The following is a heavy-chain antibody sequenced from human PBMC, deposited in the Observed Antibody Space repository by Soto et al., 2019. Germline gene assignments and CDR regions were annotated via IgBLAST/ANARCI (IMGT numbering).Heavy chain of an antibody. CDR3: RRGKLRFLEWLPDGYGMDV. V-gene: IGHV1-18*01. CDR2: ISAYNVNT. D-gene: IGHD3-3*01. CDR1: GYTFTSYG. J-gene: IGHJ6*02. Sequence: ASVKVSCKASGYTFTSYGISWVRQAPGQGLEWMGWISAYNVNTNHAQKLQGRVTLTTDTSTSTSYMELRSLRADDTAVYYCRRGKLRFLEWLPDGYGMDVWGQGTKVTVSS.